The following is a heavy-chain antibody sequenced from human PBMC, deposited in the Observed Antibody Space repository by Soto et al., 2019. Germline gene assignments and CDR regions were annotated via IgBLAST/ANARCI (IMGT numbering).Heavy chain of an antibody. Sequence: QVQLVQSGAEVKKPGASVKVSCKASGYTFTSYAMHWVRQAPGQRLEWMGWINAGNGNTKYSQKVQGRVAITRDTSESTAYMELSSLRSDDTAVYYWARDRGSYYASSYYYYYGMDVWGQGTTVTVSS. CDR2: INAGNGNT. CDR1: GYTFTSYA. D-gene: IGHD1-26*01. J-gene: IGHJ6*02. CDR3: ARDRGSYYASSYYYYYGMDV. V-gene: IGHV1-3*01.